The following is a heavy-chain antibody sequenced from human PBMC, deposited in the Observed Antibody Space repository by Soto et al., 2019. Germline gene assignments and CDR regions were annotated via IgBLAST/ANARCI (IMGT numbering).Heavy chain of an antibody. CDR2: SSSGGSTT. CDR3: ARERQGMDV. J-gene: IGHJ6*02. V-gene: IGHV3-48*03. Sequence: DVQLVESGGGLVQPGGSLRLSCAASGFTFSNYELNWVRQAPGKGLEWISYSSSGGSTTYYADSVKGRFTSSRDTAKSILYLQRNSLRAEDTAVYYCARERQGMDVWGQGTTVTVSS. CDR1: GFTFSNYE.